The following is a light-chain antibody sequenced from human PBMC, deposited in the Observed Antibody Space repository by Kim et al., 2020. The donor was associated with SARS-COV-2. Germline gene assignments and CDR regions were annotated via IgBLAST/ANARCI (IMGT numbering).Light chain of an antibody. CDR3: QQYGTSLLYT. CDR1: QSVSSSF. CDR2: GAS. V-gene: IGKV3-20*01. Sequence: PGERATLSCRASQSVSSSFLAWYQQKPGQAPRLLIYGASSRAAGIPDRFSGSGSGTDFTLTISRLEPEDFAVYYCQQYGTSLLYTFGQGTKVDIK. J-gene: IGKJ2*01.